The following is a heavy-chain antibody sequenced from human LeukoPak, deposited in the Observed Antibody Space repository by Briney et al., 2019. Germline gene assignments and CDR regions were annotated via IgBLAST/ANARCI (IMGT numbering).Heavy chain of an antibody. CDR2: ISGSGGST. J-gene: IGHJ4*02. CDR3: ARNGGNSDFDY. V-gene: IGHV3-23*01. CDR1: GFTFSSYA. D-gene: IGHD4-23*01. Sequence: GGSLRLSCAASGFTFSSYAMSWVRQAPGKGLEWVSAISGSGGSTYYADSVKGRFTISRDNSKNTLYLQMNSLRAEDTALYYCARNGGNSDFDYWGQGTLVTVSS.